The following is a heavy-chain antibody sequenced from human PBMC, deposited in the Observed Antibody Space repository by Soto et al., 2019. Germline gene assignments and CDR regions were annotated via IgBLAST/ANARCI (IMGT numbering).Heavy chain of an antibody. CDR2: IWYDGSNK. CDR1: GFTFSSYG. D-gene: IGHD2-21*02. V-gene: IGHV3-33*01. J-gene: IGHJ4*02. CDR3: ARAPGDYSHLWYFDY. Sequence: QVQLVESGGGVVQPGRSLRLSCAASGFTFSSYGMHWVRQAPGKGLEWVAVIWYDGSNKYYADSVKGRFTISRDNSKNTLYLQMNSLRAEDTAVYYCARAPGDYSHLWYFDYWGQGTLVTVSS.